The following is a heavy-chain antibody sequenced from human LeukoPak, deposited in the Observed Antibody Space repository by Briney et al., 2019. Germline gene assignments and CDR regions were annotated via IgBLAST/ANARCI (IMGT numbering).Heavy chain of an antibody. V-gene: IGHV4-59*01. CDR2: IYYSGST. CDR1: GGSINSYY. Sequence: SETLSLTCTVSGGSINSYYWTWIRQPPGKGLEWLGYIYYSGSTNYNPSLKSRVTISVDRSKNQFSLKLSSVTAADTAVYYCARTGKVDYDFWSGYTYYFDYWGQGTLVTVSS. D-gene: IGHD3-3*01. J-gene: IGHJ4*02. CDR3: ARTGKVDYDFWSGYTYYFDY.